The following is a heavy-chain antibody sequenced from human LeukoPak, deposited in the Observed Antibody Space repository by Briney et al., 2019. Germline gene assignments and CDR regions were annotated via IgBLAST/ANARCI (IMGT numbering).Heavy chain of an antibody. J-gene: IGHJ4*02. Sequence: ASVKVSCKASGYTFTSYYMHWVRQAPGQGLEWMGIINPSGGSTSYAQKFQGRVTMTRDTSTSTVYMGLSSLRSEDTAAYYCARFNGAHFDYWGQGTLVTVSS. V-gene: IGHV1-46*01. CDR2: INPSGGST. CDR3: ARFNGAHFDY. D-gene: IGHD1-26*01. CDR1: GYTFTSYY.